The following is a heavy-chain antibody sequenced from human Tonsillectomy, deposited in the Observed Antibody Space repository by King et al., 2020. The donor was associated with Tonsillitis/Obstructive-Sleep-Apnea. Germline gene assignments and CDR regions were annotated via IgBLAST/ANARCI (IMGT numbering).Heavy chain of an antibody. J-gene: IGHJ4*02. CDR2: INDRGSDK. D-gene: IGHD2-15*01. CDR3: ATRYCSGGSCYAFDH. V-gene: IGHV3-23*04. Sequence: EVQLVESGGALVQPGGSLRLSCAASGFTFNSYAMIWLRQVPGKGLEWVSIINDRGSDKYYADSVKGRFTNSRDNSKSTLYLQMNSLRAEDTAIYYCATRYCSGGSCYAFDHWGQGTQVTVSS. CDR1: GFTFNSYA.